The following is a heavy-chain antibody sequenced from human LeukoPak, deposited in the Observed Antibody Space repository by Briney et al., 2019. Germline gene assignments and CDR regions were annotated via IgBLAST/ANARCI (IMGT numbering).Heavy chain of an antibody. CDR3: ASLSSSWYGGFSGFDY. J-gene: IGHJ4*02. CDR2: INSDGSST. Sequence: GGSLRLSCAASGFTFSSYWMHWVRQAPGKGLVWVSRINSDGSSTSYADSVKGRFTISRDNAKNTLYLQMNSLRAEDTAVYYCASLSSSWYGGFSGFDYWGQGTLVTVSS. CDR1: GFTFSSYW. V-gene: IGHV3-74*01. D-gene: IGHD6-13*01.